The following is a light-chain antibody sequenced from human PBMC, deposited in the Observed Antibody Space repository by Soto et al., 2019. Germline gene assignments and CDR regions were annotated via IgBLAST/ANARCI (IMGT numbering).Light chain of an antibody. J-gene: IGKJ4*01. Sequence: DIQMTQSPSSLSASVGDRDTITCRASQGRTNYLAWYQQKTGKVPELLIYAASTLQPGVPSQFSGSGSGKEFTLTISSLQPEDIATYYCQKYDSAPLTVGGGTKVQIK. CDR2: AAS. CDR3: QKYDSAPLT. CDR1: QGRTNY. V-gene: IGKV1-27*01.